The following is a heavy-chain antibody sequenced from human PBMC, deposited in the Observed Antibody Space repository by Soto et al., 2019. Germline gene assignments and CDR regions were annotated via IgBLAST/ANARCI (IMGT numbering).Heavy chain of an antibody. CDR3: AKDVSRSFGVVPYYYYGMDV. Sequence: GGSLRLSXEASGFTFSSYAMSWVRQAQGKGLEWFSAISGSGGGTYYADSVRGRLTISRDNSKNTLYLQMNSLRAEDTAVYYCAKDVSRSFGVVPYYYYGMDVWGQGTTVTVSS. CDR1: GFTFSSYA. D-gene: IGHD3-3*01. V-gene: IGHV3-23*01. CDR2: ISGSGGGT. J-gene: IGHJ6*02.